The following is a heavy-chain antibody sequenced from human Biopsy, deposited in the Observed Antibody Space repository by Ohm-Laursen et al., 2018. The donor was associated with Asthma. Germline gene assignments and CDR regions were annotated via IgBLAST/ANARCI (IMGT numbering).Heavy chain of an antibody. CDR2: ISYDGSSI. J-gene: IGHJ6*02. D-gene: IGHD4-23*01. V-gene: IGHV3-30*14. Sequence: SLRLSCAASRFTYEMHWVRQAPGKGLEWVAVISYDGSSIYYADSVKGRFTISRDNSKNTLYLQMNSLRGEDTAVDYCSNTLTVASTYGLDVWGQGTTVTVSS. CDR1: RFTYE. CDR3: SNTLTVASTYGLDV.